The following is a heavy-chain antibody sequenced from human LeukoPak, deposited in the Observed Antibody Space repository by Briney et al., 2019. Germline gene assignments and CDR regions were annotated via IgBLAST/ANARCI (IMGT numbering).Heavy chain of an antibody. D-gene: IGHD5-18*01. CDR1: GGSISSYY. CDR2: INHSGST. J-gene: IGHJ5*02. V-gene: IGHV4-34*01. Sequence: SETLSLTCTVSGGSISSYYWSWIRQPPGKGLEWIGEINHSGSTNYSPSLKSRVTISVDTSKNQFSLKLSSVTAADTAVYYCARRGYSYGHRGNNWFDPWGQGTLVTVSS. CDR3: ARRGYSYGHRGNNWFDP.